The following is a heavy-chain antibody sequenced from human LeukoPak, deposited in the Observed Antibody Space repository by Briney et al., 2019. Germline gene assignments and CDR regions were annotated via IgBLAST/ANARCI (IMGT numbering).Heavy chain of an antibody. CDR1: GGTFSNYA. Sequence: SVKVSCKASGGTFSNYAISWVRQPPGQGLEWMGGIIPIFGTANYAQKFQGRVTITADKSTSTAYMELSSLRSEDTAVYYCASRTYYDFWSGYYSNTWGQGTLVTVSS. CDR3: ASRTYYDFWSGYYSNT. CDR2: IIPIFGTA. V-gene: IGHV1-69*06. D-gene: IGHD3-3*01. J-gene: IGHJ5*02.